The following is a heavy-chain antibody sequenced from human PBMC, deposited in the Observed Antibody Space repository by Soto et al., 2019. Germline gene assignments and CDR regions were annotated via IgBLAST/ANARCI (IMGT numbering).Heavy chain of an antibody. V-gene: IGHV4-4*02. D-gene: IGHD2-2*01. J-gene: IGHJ6*02. Sequence: SETLSLTCAVSGDSISSDNWWSWVRQPPGKGLEWIGEIFHSGSTNYNPSLKNRVTISVDKSKNHFSLKLSSVTAADTAVYYCARDCSGSTSCSYSGMDVWGQGTTVTVSS. CDR1: GDSISSDNW. CDR3: ARDCSGSTSCSYSGMDV. CDR2: IFHSGST.